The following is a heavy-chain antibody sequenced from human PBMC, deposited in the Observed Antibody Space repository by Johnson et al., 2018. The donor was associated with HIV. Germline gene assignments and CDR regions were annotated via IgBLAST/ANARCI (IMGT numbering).Heavy chain of an antibody. D-gene: IGHD6-25*01. CDR1: GFTFSSYA. V-gene: IGHV3-30*04. CDR3: ARGGIAARIDAFDI. J-gene: IGHJ3*02. CDR2: MSNDGYNS. Sequence: QVQLVESGGGVVQPGRSLRLSCAASGFTFSSYAMHWVRQAPGKGLEWVALMSNDGYNSFYADSVKGRFTISRDNSKNILYLQMNSLRVEDTAVYYCARGGIAARIDAFDIWGQGTMVTVSS.